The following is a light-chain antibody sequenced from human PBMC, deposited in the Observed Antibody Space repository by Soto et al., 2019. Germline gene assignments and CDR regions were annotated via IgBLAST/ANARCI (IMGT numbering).Light chain of an antibody. V-gene: IGKV3-15*01. CDR1: QSVNNN. Sequence: EIVMTQSPATLSVSPGERATLSCRASQSVNNNLAWYQQKPGQASRLLIYGASTRATGIPARFSGSVSGSDFTLTISSLQSEDFAIYYCQQYNNWWTFGQGTKVEIK. CDR3: QQYNNWWT. J-gene: IGKJ1*01. CDR2: GAS.